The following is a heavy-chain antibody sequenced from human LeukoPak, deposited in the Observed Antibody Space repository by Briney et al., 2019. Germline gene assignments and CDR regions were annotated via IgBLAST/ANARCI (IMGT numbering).Heavy chain of an antibody. V-gene: IGHV3-9*01. CDR2: ISWNSGSI. Sequence: GGSLRLSCAASGFTFDDYAMHWVRQAPGKGLEWVSGISWNSGSIGYADSVKGRFTISRDNAKNSLYLQMNSLRAEDTAVYYCARDQYDILTGSPALDYWGQGTLVTVSS. CDR1: GFTFDDYA. J-gene: IGHJ4*02. D-gene: IGHD3-9*01. CDR3: ARDQYDILTGSPALDY.